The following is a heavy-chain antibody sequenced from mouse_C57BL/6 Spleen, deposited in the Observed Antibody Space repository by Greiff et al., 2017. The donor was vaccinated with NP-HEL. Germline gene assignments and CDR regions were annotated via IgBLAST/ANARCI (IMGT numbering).Heavy chain of an antibody. CDR2: IDPSDSYT. Sequence: VQLQQPGAELVKPGASVKLSCKASGYTFTSYWMQWVKQRPGQGLEWIGEIDPSDSYTNYNQKFKGKATLTVDTSSSTAYMQLSSLTSEDSAVYYCARADSSGSYYAMDYWGQGTSVTVSS. J-gene: IGHJ4*01. D-gene: IGHD3-2*02. CDR1: GYTFTSYW. CDR3: ARADSSGSYYAMDY. V-gene: IGHV1-50*01.